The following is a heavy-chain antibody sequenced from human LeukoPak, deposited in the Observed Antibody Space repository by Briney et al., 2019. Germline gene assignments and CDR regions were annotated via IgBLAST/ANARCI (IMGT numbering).Heavy chain of an antibody. CDR1: GGSFSGYY. Sequence: PSETLSLTCAVYGGSFSGYYWSWIRQPPGKGLEWIGEIDHSGSTNYNPSLKSRVTISVDTSKNQFSLKLSSVTAADTAVYYCARSEESIAVAATFDYWGQGTLVTVSS. D-gene: IGHD6-19*01. CDR3: ARSEESIAVAATFDY. CDR2: IDHSGST. V-gene: IGHV4-34*01. J-gene: IGHJ4*02.